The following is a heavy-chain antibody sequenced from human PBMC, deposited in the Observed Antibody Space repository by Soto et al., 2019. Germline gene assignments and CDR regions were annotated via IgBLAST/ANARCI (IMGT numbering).Heavy chain of an antibody. J-gene: IGHJ6*03. CDR3: ARGPIVATTGGYYYYYRDV. V-gene: IGHV6-1*01. CDR2: TYYRSKWYN. D-gene: IGHD5-12*01. CDR1: GDSVSSNSAA. Sequence: QVQLQQSGPGLVKPSQTLSLTCAISGDSVSSNSAAWNWIRQSPSRGLEWLGRTYYRSKWYNDYAVSVKSRITINPDTSKNQFSLQLNSVTPEDTAVYYCARGPIVATTGGYYYYYRDVWGKGTTVTVSS.